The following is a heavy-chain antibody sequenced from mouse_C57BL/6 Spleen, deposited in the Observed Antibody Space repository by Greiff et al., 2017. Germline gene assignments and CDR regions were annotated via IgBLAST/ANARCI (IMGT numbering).Heavy chain of an antibody. CDR1: GYTFTSYW. J-gene: IGHJ4*01. CDR2: IDPSDSYT. V-gene: IGHV1-69*01. Sequence: QVQLQQPGAELVMPGASVKLSCKASGYTFTSYWMHWVKQRPGQGLEWIGEIDPSDSYTNYNQKFKGKSTLTVDKSSRPASMQLSSLTCEYSADYYGARRLPYAMDYWGQGTSVTVSS. D-gene: IGHD1-2*01. CDR3: ARRLPYAMDY.